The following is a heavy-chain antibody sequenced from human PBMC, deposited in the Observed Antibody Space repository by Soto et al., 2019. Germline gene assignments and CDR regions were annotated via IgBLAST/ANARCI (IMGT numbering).Heavy chain of an antibody. Sequence: GESLKISCKGSGYNFPTYWIAWVRQMPGKGLEWMGIFYPGDSDTRYSPSFQGQVTISGDKSISTAYLQWSSLKASDTAIYYCARVNSHHRDYTSGYDYIDYWGPGTLVTVSS. CDR3: ARVNSHHRDYTSGYDYIDY. CDR1: GYNFPTYW. J-gene: IGHJ4*02. D-gene: IGHD3-9*01. V-gene: IGHV5-51*01. CDR2: FYPGDSDT.